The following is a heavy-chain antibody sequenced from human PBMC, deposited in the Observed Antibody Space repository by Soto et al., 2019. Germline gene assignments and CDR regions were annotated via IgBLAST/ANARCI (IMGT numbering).Heavy chain of an antibody. CDR3: ARSKRGAYSSGWYSLSGYYNYGIDV. V-gene: IGHV5-51*01. J-gene: IGHJ6*02. CDR2: IYPGDSDT. Sequence: PGDSLKISCKAYGYSFSSYLIGWVRQMPGKGLEWMGIIYPGDSDTKYSPSVQGQVTISADRSISTAYLQWTSLKASDTAMYYCARSKRGAYSSGWYSLSGYYNYGIDVWGQGTKVTVSS. D-gene: IGHD6-19*01. CDR1: GYSFSSYL.